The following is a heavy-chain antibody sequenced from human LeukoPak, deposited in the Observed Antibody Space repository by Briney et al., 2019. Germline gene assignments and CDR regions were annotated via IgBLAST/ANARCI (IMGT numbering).Heavy chain of an antibody. D-gene: IGHD4-17*01. CDR3: ARGGNGDYDDWFDP. Sequence: PSETLSLTCAVYGGSFSGYYWSWIRQPPGKGLEWIGEINHSGSTNYNPSLKSRVTISVDTSKNQFSLKPSSVTAADTAVYYCARGGNGDYDDWFDPWGQGTLVTVS. CDR1: GGSFSGYY. V-gene: IGHV4-34*01. J-gene: IGHJ5*02. CDR2: INHSGST.